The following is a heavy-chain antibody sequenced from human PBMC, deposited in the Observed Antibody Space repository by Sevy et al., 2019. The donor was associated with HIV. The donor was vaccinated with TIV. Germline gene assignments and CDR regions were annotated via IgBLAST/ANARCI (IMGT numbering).Heavy chain of an antibody. CDR3: ARDLAGDFDY. CDR2: IYNDGSA. J-gene: IGHJ4*02. CDR1: GFSVSSNY. V-gene: IGHV3-53*01. D-gene: IGHD6-19*01. Sequence: GGSLRLSCVASGFSVSSNYMSWVRQAPGKGLEWVSTIYNDGSAKYAVSVKGRFTISRDNSKNTLYLQMNSLRAEDTALYYCARDLAGDFDYWGQGTLVTVSS.